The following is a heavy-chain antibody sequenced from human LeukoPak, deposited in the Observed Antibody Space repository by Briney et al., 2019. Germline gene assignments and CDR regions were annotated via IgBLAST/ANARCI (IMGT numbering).Heavy chain of an antibody. CDR1: GFTFSTYT. V-gene: IGHV3-23*01. CDR2: ISGSGSST. D-gene: IGHD4/OR15-4a*01. CDR3: ARRAGAYSHPYDY. Sequence: GGSLRLSCAASGFTFSTYTMNWVRQAPGKGLEWVSAISGSGSSTYYADSVKGRFTISRDDSKNTVYLQMNSLRAEDTAVYYCARRAGAYSHPYDYWGQGTLVTASS. J-gene: IGHJ4*02.